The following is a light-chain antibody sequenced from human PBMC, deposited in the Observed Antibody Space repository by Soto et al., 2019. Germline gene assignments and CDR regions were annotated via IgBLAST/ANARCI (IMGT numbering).Light chain of an antibody. CDR2: AAS. CDR1: QSISNF. CDR3: QQSHSTPPT. V-gene: IGKV1-39*01. Sequence: DIQMTQSPSSLSASVGDRVTITCRASQSISNFLNWYQQRQGQVPKLLIYAASTLHTGVPSRFSGSGSGTDFTLTITSLHPEDFTPYYRQQSHSTPPTFGQGTKVEIK. J-gene: IGKJ1*01.